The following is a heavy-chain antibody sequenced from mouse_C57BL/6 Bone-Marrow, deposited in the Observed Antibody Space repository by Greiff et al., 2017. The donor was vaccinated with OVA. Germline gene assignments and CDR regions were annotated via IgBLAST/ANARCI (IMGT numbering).Heavy chain of an antibody. D-gene: IGHD1-1*01. J-gene: IGHJ1*03. CDR3: ARAGAPYYYGSSPYWYFDV. CDR2: IHPNSGST. V-gene: IGHV1-64*01. Sequence: VQLQQPGAELVKPGASVKLSCKASGYTFTSYWMHWVKQRPGQGLEWIGMIHPNSGSTNYNEKFKSKATLTADKSSSTAYMQLSSLTSEDSAVYYCARAGAPYYYGSSPYWYFDVWGTGTTVTVSS. CDR1: GYTFTSYW.